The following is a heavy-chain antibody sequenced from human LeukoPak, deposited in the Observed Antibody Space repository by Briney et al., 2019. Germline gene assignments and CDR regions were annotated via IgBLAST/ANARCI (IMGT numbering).Heavy chain of an antibody. J-gene: IGHJ5*02. CDR3: ARARGSNGWYGLGQNWFDP. Sequence: GASVKVSCKASGGTFSSYAISWVRQAPGQGLEWMGRIIPIFGTANYAQKFQGRVTITTDESTSTAYMELSSLRSEDTAVYYCARARGSNGWYGLGQNWFDPWGQGTLVTVSS. CDR2: IIPIFGTA. V-gene: IGHV1-69*05. D-gene: IGHD6-19*01. CDR1: GGTFSSYA.